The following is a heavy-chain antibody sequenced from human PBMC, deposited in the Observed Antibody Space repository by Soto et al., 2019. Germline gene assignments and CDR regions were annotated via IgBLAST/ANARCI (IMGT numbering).Heavy chain of an antibody. CDR1: GYTFTGYY. D-gene: IGHD3-3*01. CDR3: EIVGDFWSGYPPRYYYGMDV. J-gene: IGHJ6*02. V-gene: IGHV1-2*04. CDR2: INPNSGGT. Sequence: ASVKVSCKASGYTFTGYYMHWVRQAPGQGLEWMGWINPNSGGTNYAQKFQGWVTMTRDTSISTAYMELSRLRSDDTAVYYCEIVGDFWSGYPPRYYYGMDVWGQGPTVTVSS.